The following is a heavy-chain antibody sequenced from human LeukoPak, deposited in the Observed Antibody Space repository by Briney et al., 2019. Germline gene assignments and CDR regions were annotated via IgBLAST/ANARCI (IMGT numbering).Heavy chain of an antibody. J-gene: IGHJ4*02. CDR1: GYTFASYY. D-gene: IGHD6-13*01. Sequence: GASVKVSCKASGYTFASYYMHWVRQAPGQGLEWMGIINPSGGSTSYAEKFQGRVNMTRDTSISTAYMELSRLRSDDTAVYYCARAQRSSWYGFDYWGQGTLVTVSS. CDR2: INPSGGST. CDR3: ARAQRSSWYGFDY. V-gene: IGHV1-46*01.